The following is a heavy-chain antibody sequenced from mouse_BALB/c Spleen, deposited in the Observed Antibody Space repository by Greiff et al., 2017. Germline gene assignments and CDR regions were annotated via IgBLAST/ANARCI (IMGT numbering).Heavy chain of an antibody. Sequence: EVQRVESGGDLVKPGGSLKLSCAASGFTFSSYGMSWVRQTPDKRLEWVATISSGGSYTYYPDSVKGRFTISRDNAKNTLYLQMSSLKSEDTAMYYCARESAYGSPFAYWGQGTLVTVSA. V-gene: IGHV5-6*01. CDR3: ARESAYGSPFAY. CDR1: GFTFSSYG. CDR2: ISSGGSYT. J-gene: IGHJ3*01. D-gene: IGHD2-10*02.